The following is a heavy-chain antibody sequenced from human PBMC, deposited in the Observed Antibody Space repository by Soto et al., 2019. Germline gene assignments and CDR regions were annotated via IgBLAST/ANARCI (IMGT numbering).Heavy chain of an antibody. V-gene: IGHV3-30-3*01. Sequence: VGSLRLSCAASGFTFSSYAIHWVRQAPGTGLEWVAAISYDGSKKYYADSVKGRLTISRDNSKNTLYLQMNSLRAEDTAVYYCARDQTSAFDYWGQGTLVTVSS. D-gene: IGHD2-2*01. CDR1: GFTFSSYA. J-gene: IGHJ4*02. CDR2: ISYDGSKK. CDR3: ARDQTSAFDY.